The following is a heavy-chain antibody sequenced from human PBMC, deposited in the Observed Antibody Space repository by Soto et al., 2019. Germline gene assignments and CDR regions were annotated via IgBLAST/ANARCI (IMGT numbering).Heavy chain of an antibody. D-gene: IGHD3-10*01. V-gene: IGHV3-30*03. CDR3: ARDQASVYYYGAGDYNGMDV. Sequence: PGGSLRLSCAASGFTFSSYGMHWGRQAPGKGLEWVAVISYDGSNKYYADSVKGRFTISRDNSKNTLYLQMNSLRDEDTAVYYCARDQASVYYYGAGDYNGMDVWGQGTTVTLSS. CDR1: GFTFSSYG. J-gene: IGHJ6*02. CDR2: ISYDGSNK.